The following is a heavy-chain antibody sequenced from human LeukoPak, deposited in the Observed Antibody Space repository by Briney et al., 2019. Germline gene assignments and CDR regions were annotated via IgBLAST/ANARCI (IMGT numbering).Heavy chain of an antibody. V-gene: IGHV1-46*01. CDR2: INPSGDVR. Sequence: ASVKVSCKASGYTFTGYYMHWVRQAPGQGLEWMGIINPSGDVRSYAQKFKGRVTVTRDMSTRTVYMELSDLRPEDTAVYYCARDYSGEEQLTGWWFDPWGQGTLVIVSS. D-gene: IGHD1/OR15-1a*01. CDR1: GYTFTGYY. CDR3: ARDYSGEEQLTGWWFDP. J-gene: IGHJ5*02.